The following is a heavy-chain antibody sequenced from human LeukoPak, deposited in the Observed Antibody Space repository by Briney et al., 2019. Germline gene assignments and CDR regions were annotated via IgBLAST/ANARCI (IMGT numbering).Heavy chain of an antibody. V-gene: IGHV3-21*01. J-gene: IGHJ3*02. D-gene: IGHD4-17*01. CDR1: GFTFSSYS. CDR3: AREDYGEVNAFDI. Sequence: GGSLRLSCAASGFTFSSYSMKWVRQAPGKGLEWVSSISSSSSYIYYADSVKGRFTISRDNAKNSLYLQMNSLRAEDTAVYYCAREDYGEVNAFDIWGQGTMVTVSS. CDR2: ISSSSSYI.